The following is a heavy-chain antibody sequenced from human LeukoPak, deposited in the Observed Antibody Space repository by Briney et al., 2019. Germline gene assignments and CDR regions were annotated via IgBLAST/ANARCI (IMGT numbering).Heavy chain of an antibody. Sequence: ASVKVSCKASGYTFGGYYMHWVRQTPGQGLEWMGWINPNSGGTNYAQKFQGRATMTRDTSISTAYMELSRLRSDDTAVYFCARERGRGYSYGEEVFDYWGQGTLVTVSS. V-gene: IGHV1-2*02. CDR1: GYTFGGYY. CDR3: ARERGRGYSYGEEVFDY. CDR2: INPNSGGT. J-gene: IGHJ4*02. D-gene: IGHD5-18*01.